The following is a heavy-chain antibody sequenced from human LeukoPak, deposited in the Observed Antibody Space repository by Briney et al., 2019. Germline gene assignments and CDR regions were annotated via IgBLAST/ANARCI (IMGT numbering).Heavy chain of an antibody. V-gene: IGHV3-21*01. CDR1: GFTFSYYS. Sequence: PGGSLRLSCAASGFTFSYYSMNWVRQAPGKGLEWVSSISSSSGYIYYADSVKGRFTISRDNAKNSLYLQMNSLRAEDTAAYYCAKDTKRWKTYYYESGSYYFDYWGQGTLVTVSS. CDR2: ISSSSGYI. J-gene: IGHJ4*02. CDR3: AKDTKRWKTYYYESGSYYFDY. D-gene: IGHD3-10*01.